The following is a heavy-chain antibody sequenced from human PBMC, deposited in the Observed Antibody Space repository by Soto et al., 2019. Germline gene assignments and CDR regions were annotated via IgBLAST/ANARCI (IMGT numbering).Heavy chain of an antibody. CDR1: GFTFSSYW. V-gene: IGHV3-7*01. D-gene: IGHD2-21*02. CDR2: IKQDGSEK. Sequence: EVQLVESGGGLVQPGGSLRLSCAASGFTFSSYWMSWVRQAPGKGLEWVANIKQDGSEKYYVDSVKGRFTISRDNAKNSLYLEMNSQRAEDTAVYYCAGGGDIVVVTAIEGDAFDIWGQGTMVTVSS. CDR3: AGGGDIVVVTAIEGDAFDI. J-gene: IGHJ3*02.